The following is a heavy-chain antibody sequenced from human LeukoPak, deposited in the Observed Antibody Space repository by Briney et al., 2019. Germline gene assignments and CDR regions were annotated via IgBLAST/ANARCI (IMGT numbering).Heavy chain of an antibody. CDR1: GSSNY. CDR3: ARLYYYGSGSLSGGY. J-gene: IGHJ4*02. V-gene: IGHV4-4*07. CDR2: IYTSGST. Sequence: SETLSLTCTFSGSSNYWGWIRQPPGKGLEWIGRIYTSGSTNYNPSLKSRVTISVDTSKNQFSLKLSSVTAADTAVYYCARLYYYGSGSLSGGYWGQGTLVTVSS. D-gene: IGHD3-10*01.